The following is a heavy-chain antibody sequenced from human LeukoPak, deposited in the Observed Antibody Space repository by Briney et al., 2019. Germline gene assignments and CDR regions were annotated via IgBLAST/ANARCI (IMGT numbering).Heavy chain of an antibody. Sequence: PGGSLRLSCAASGFRLSGYGMSWVRQAPGKGLEWVSSISAGSGSTDYADSVKGRFTISRDDSKNTLYLQMKSLRAEDTAVYYCAKSHEPYYYDSSGYYDDYWGQGTLATVSS. CDR2: ISAGSGST. CDR1: GFRLSGYG. D-gene: IGHD3-22*01. CDR3: AKSHEPYYYDSSGYYDDY. V-gene: IGHV3-23*01. J-gene: IGHJ4*02.